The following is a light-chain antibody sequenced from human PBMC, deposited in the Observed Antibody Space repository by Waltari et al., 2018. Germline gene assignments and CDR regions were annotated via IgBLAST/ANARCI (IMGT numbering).Light chain of an antibody. CDR2: GAS. J-gene: IGKJ3*01. Sequence: EIVMTQSPATLSVSPGERATLSCRAGQSVSSNLAWYQQKPGQAPRLLIYGASTRATGIPARFSGSGSGTEFTLTISSLQSEDFAVYYCQQYNNWPGFTFGPGTKVDIK. CDR3: QQYNNWPGFT. V-gene: IGKV3-15*01. CDR1: QSVSSN.